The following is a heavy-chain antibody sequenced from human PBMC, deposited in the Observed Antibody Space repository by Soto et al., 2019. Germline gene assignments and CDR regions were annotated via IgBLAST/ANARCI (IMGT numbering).Heavy chain of an antibody. V-gene: IGHV3-11*06. CDR1: GFTFSDHY. Sequence: QVQLVESGGGLVKPGGSLRLSCAASGFTFSDHYMSWIRQAPGKGLEWLSYITSSGVYTSYADSVKGRFTISRDNAKNPLFPQMNSLGADDTAVYYGASLVRPHPPPLGPWGRAALVTVSS. CDR2: ITSSGVYT. J-gene: IGHJ5*02. CDR3: ASLVRPHPPPLGP. D-gene: IGHD3-10*01.